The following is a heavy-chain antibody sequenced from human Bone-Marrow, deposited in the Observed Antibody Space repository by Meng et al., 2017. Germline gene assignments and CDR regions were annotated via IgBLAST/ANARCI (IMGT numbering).Heavy chain of an antibody. J-gene: IGHJ4*02. D-gene: IGHD2-15*01. V-gene: IGHV1-46*01. Sequence: ASVKVSCKAFGYTFTSYYMHWVRQAPGQGLEWMGIINPSGGATSYAQKFQGRVTITRDTSASTAYMELSSLRSEDTAVYYCAREMGVYCSGGSCYSGDYYFDYWGQGTLVTVSS. CDR3: AREMGVYCSGGSCYSGDYYFDY. CDR2: INPSGGAT. CDR1: GYTFTSYY.